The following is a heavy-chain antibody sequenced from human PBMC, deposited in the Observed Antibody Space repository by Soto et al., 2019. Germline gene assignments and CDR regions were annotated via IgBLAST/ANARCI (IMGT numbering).Heavy chain of an antibody. CDR1: AFTFSSSW. D-gene: IGHD3-16*01. CDR2: INEDGSEK. Sequence: PGGSLRLSCRAAAFTFSSSWMAWVRQAPGKGLEWVATINEDGSEKEYVDSVKGRFTISRDNAKNSLYLQMNTLRAEDTAVYYCARDPFFGAFDIWGQGTMVTVSS. J-gene: IGHJ3*02. CDR3: ARDPFFGAFDI. V-gene: IGHV3-7*01.